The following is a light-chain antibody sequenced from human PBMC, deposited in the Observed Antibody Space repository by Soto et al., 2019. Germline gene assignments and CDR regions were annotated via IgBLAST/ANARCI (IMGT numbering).Light chain of an antibody. CDR2: EVT. Sequence: QSVLTQPASVSGSPGQSITISCTGTSSDVGGYNYVSWYQQHPGKAPKLLIYEVTNRPSGISNRFSGSKSANTASLAISGLQAEDEAEYYCSSYTSSSTWVFGGGTQLTVL. CDR3: SSYTSSSTWV. CDR1: SSDVGGYNY. V-gene: IGLV2-14*01. J-gene: IGLJ3*02.